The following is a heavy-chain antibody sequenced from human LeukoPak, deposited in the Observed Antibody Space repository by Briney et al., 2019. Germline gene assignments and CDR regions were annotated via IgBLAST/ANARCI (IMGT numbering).Heavy chain of an antibody. CDR1: GYTFTSYG. J-gene: IGHJ4*02. CDR3: AIRPATRSWSHPPGNLRY. Sequence: ASVKVSCKASGYTFTSYGISWVRQAPGQGLEWMGWISAYNGNTNYAQKLQGRVTMTTDTSTSTAYMELRSLRSDDTAVYYCAIRPATRSWSHPPGNLRYWCQGTLVIVAS. D-gene: IGHD6-13*01. V-gene: IGHV1-18*04. CDR2: ISAYNGNT.